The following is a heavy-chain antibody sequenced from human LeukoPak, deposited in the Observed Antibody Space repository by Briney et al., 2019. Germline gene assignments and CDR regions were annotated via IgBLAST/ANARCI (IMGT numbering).Heavy chain of an antibody. V-gene: IGHV1-18*01. Sequence: ASVKVSCKASGYTFTSYGISWVRQAPGQGLEWMGWISAYNGNTNYAQKLQGRVTMTTDTSTSTAYMELRSLRSDDTAVYYCARAGKYYYDSSGPYAFDIWGQGTMVTVSS. D-gene: IGHD3-22*01. J-gene: IGHJ3*02. CDR2: ISAYNGNT. CDR3: ARAGKYYYDSSGPYAFDI. CDR1: GYTFTSYG.